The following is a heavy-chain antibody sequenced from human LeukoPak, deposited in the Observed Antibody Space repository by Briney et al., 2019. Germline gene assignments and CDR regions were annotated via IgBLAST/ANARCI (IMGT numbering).Heavy chain of an antibody. J-gene: IGHJ6*03. CDR2: IYTSGST. D-gene: IGHD6-6*01. Sequence: ASETLSLTCTVSGGSISSYYWSWIRQPPGKGLEWIGYIYTSGSTNYNPSLKSRVTISVDTSKNQFSLKLSSVTAADTAVYYCARLGSSLAFGYYYYYYMDVWGKGTTVTVSS. CDR3: ARLGSSLAFGYYYYYYMDV. CDR1: GGSISSYY. V-gene: IGHV4-4*09.